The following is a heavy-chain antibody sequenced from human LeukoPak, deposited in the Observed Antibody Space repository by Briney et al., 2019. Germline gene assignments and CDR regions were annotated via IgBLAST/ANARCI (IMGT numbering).Heavy chain of an antibody. Sequence: GGSLRLSCAASGFTFSSYAMSWVRQAPGKGLEWVSAISGSGGSTYYADSVKGRFTISRDNAKNTVYLQMNSLRAEDTAVYYCARVRSSGWMLDAFDIWGQGTMVTVSS. CDR1: GFTFSSYA. CDR2: ISGSGGST. CDR3: ARVRSSGWMLDAFDI. J-gene: IGHJ3*02. V-gene: IGHV3-23*01. D-gene: IGHD6-19*01.